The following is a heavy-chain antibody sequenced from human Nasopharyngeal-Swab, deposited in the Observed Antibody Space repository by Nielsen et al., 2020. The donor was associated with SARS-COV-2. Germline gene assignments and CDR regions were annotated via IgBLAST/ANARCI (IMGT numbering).Heavy chain of an antibody. J-gene: IGHJ4*02. D-gene: IGHD2-8*01. V-gene: IGHV1-2*06. Sequence: ASVKVSCKASGYTFTGYFMHWVRQAPGQGLEWMGRISPNSGGTNYAQKFQGRVTMTSDTSISTAYMELSRLRSDDTAVYYCASPYCSDGVCYSRAGFDYWGQGTLVTVSS. CDR2: ISPNSGGT. CDR1: GYTFTGYF. CDR3: ASPYCSDGVCYSRAGFDY.